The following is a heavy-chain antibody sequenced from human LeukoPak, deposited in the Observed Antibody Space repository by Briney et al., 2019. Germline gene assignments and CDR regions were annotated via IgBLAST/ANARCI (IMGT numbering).Heavy chain of an antibody. Sequence: PGGSLRLSCAASGFTFSRHWMHWVRQGPGKGLEWVSRIKSDGSETQYADSVKGRFTISRDNAHNTLYLQMTGLRPEDTAVYYCARVISYFDLWGQGALVTASS. CDR2: IKSDGSET. J-gene: IGHJ4*02. D-gene: IGHD3/OR15-3a*01. V-gene: IGHV3-74*01. CDR3: ARVISYFDL. CDR1: GFTFSRHW.